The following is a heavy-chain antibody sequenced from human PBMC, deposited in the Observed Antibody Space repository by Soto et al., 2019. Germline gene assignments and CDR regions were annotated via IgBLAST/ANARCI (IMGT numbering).Heavy chain of an antibody. CDR2: INGGNGDT. J-gene: IGHJ3*02. V-gene: IGHV1-3*01. CDR1: GYSFTSYA. CDR3: ARDILTGLTDGFDI. Sequence: QVQLVQSGAEIKMPGASVTLSCKASGYSFTSYAIHWVRQAPGQRLEYMGWINGGNGDTRSSQKFQGRVTITRDTSATTAYLDLSSLRSEDTAVYYCARDILTGLTDGFDIWGQGTMVTVSS. D-gene: IGHD3-9*01.